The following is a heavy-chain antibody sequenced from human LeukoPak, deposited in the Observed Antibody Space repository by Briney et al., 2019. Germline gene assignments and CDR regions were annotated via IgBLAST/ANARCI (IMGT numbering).Heavy chain of an antibody. Sequence: GGSLRLSCAASGFTFDDYGMSWVRQAPGKGLEWVGRIKSKTDGGTTDYAAPVKGRFTISRDDSKNTLYLQMNSLKTEDTAVYYCTTDQITMVRGVTSYGMDVWGQGTTVTVSS. J-gene: IGHJ6*02. D-gene: IGHD3-10*01. CDR1: GFTFDDYG. CDR2: IKSKTDGGTT. CDR3: TTDQITMVRGVTSYGMDV. V-gene: IGHV3-15*01.